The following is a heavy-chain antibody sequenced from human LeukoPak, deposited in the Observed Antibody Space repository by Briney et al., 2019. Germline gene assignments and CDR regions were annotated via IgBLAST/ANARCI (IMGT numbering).Heavy chain of an antibody. CDR2: IYYSGST. CDR1: GGSISSYY. D-gene: IGHD6-13*01. Sequence: PSETLSLTCTVSGGSISSYYWSWIRQPPGKGLEWIGYIYYSGSTNYNPSLKSRVTISVDTSKNQFSLKLSSVTAADTAVYYCASLSPHLYSSSWSFFDYWGQGTLVTVSP. J-gene: IGHJ4*02. CDR3: ASLSPHLYSSSWSFFDY. V-gene: IGHV4-59*08.